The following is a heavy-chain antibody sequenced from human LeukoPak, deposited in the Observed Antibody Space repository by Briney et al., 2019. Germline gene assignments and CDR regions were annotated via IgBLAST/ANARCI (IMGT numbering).Heavy chain of an antibody. Sequence: ASVTVSCKASGYTFTSCAMNWVRQAPGQGLEWMGWINTNTGNPTYAQGFTGRFVFSLDTSVSTAYLQISSLKAEDTAVYYCARDQDSSSWYFDFDYWGQGTLVTVSS. CDR2: INTNTGNP. D-gene: IGHD6-13*01. V-gene: IGHV7-4-1*02. J-gene: IGHJ4*02. CDR3: ARDQDSSSWYFDFDY. CDR1: GYTFTSCA.